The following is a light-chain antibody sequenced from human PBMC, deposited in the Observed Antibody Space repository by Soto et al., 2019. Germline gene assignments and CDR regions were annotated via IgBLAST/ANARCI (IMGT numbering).Light chain of an antibody. Sequence: DIQMTQSPSTLSASVGDRVTITCRASQSISSWLAWYQQKPGKAPNLLIYKASSLERGVPSRFSGSGSGTECTLTITSLQPDDFATYYCQQYSSYEWTFGQGTKVEIK. CDR2: KAS. J-gene: IGKJ1*01. CDR3: QQYSSYEWT. CDR1: QSISSW. V-gene: IGKV1-5*03.